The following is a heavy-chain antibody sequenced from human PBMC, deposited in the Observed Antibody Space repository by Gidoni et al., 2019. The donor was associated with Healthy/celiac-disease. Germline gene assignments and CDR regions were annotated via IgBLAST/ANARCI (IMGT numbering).Heavy chain of an antibody. CDR3: TTDEVSEQLGDYYYYGMDV. D-gene: IGHD6-13*01. Sequence: EVQLVESGGGLVKPGGSLRLSCAASGFTFSNAGMIWVRQAHGKGLEWVGRIKSKTDGGTTDYAAPVKGRFTISRDDSKNTLYLQMNSLKTEDTAVYYCTTDEVSEQLGDYYYYGMDVWGQGTTVTVSS. J-gene: IGHJ6*02. CDR1: GFTFSNAG. CDR2: IKSKTDGGTT. V-gene: IGHV3-15*01.